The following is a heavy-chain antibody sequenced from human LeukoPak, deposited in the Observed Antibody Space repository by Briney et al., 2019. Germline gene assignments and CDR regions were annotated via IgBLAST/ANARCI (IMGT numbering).Heavy chain of an antibody. CDR1: GGSISSYY. CDR2: IYYSGST. V-gene: IGHV4-59*01. CDR3: ARGERYSSSWYRIDY. Sequence: PSETLSLTYTVSGGSISSYYWSWIRQPPGKGLEWIGYIYYSGSTNYNPSLKSRVTISVDTSKNQLSLKLSSVTAADTAVYYCARGERYSSSWYRIDYWGQGTLVTVSS. D-gene: IGHD6-13*01. J-gene: IGHJ4*02.